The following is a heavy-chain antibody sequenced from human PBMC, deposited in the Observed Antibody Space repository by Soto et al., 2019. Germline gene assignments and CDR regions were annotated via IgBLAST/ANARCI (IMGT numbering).Heavy chain of an antibody. D-gene: IGHD3-3*01. Sequence: SETLSLTCAVSSGSISSCIWWSWVRQPPGKGLEWIGEIYHSGSTNYNPSLKSRVTISVDKSKNQFSLKLSSVTAADTAVYYCARVYYDFWSGYYWPPSGAKHFGYWGQGTLVTVSS. J-gene: IGHJ4*02. CDR3: ARVYYDFWSGYYWPPSGAKHFGY. CDR2: IYHSGST. V-gene: IGHV4-4*02. CDR1: SGSISSCIW.